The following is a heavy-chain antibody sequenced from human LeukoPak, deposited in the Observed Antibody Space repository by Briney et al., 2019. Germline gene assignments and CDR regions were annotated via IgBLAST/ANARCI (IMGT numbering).Heavy chain of an antibody. CDR3: AKIGSSGYYYGVLGDAFDI. CDR2: ISWNSGSI. J-gene: IGHJ3*02. D-gene: IGHD3-22*01. CDR1: GFTFDDYA. V-gene: IGHV3-9*01. Sequence: GGSLRLSCAASGFTFDDYAMHWVRQAPGKGLEWVSGISWNSGSIGYADSVKGRFTISRDSAKNSLYLQMNSLRAEDTALYYCAKIGSSGYYYGVLGDAFDIWGQGTMVTVSS.